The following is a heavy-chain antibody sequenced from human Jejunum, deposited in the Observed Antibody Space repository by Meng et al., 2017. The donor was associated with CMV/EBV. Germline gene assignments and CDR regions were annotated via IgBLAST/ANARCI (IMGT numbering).Heavy chain of an antibody. D-gene: IGHD2-21*02. CDR3: ARDGGLDCGGDCYFDH. Sequence: QMQLQESCPGLGKPSETLSLICTVFGVSIRSYYWSWIRLPAGKGLEWIGRIYTSGSTNYNPSLKSRVTMSLDTPKNQFSLKLTSVTAADTALYFCARDGGLDCGGDCYFDHWGQGILVTVSS. J-gene: IGHJ4*02. CDR2: IYTSGST. V-gene: IGHV4-4*07. CDR1: GVSIRSYY.